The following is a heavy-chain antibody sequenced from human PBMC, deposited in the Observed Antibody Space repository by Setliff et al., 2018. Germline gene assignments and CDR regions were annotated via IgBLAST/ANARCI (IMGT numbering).Heavy chain of an antibody. CDR3: ARDTYIGDFWSGYYIQGRFDP. Sequence: ASVKVSCKASGYTFTSYGISWVRQAPGQGLEWMGWISAYNGNTNYAQKLQGRVTITRDTSASTAYMELSSLRSEDTAVYYCARDTYIGDFWSGYYIQGRFDPWGQGTLVTVSS. V-gene: IGHV1-18*01. J-gene: IGHJ5*02. CDR2: ISAYNGNT. CDR1: GYTFTSYG. D-gene: IGHD3-3*01.